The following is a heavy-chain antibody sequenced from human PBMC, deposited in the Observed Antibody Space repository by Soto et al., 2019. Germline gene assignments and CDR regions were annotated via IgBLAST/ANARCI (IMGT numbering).Heavy chain of an antibody. V-gene: IGHV1-69*01. J-gene: IGHJ4*02. D-gene: IGHD5-18*01. CDR2: INPIFGTA. Sequence: QVQLVQSGAEVKKPGSSVKVSCKASGGTFSSYAISWVRQAPGQGLEWMGGINPIFGTANYAQKFQGRVTITADESTSTAYMELSSLRSEDTAVYYCARGNRDTAMVGISPPDYWGQGTLVTVSS. CDR3: ARGNRDTAMVGISPPDY. CDR1: GGTFSSYA.